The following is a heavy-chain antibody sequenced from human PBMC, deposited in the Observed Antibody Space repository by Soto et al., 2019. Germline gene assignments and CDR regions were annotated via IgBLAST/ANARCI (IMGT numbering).Heavy chain of an antibody. CDR2: IYFGGTT. CDR1: GGSISPYY. J-gene: IGHJ4*02. V-gene: IGHV4-59*08. Sequence: PSETLSLTCTVSGGSISPYYWSWIRQPPGKGLEWIGYIYFGGTTKYNPSLKSRVSMSVYTSKNQFSLKLTSVTSSDTAVYYCARLGGFFQALDSWGQGTLVTVSS. D-gene: IGHD2-15*01. CDR3: ARLGGFFQALDS.